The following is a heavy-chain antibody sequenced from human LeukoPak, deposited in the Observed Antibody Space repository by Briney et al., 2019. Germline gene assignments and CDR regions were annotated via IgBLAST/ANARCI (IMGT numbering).Heavy chain of an antibody. Sequence: GGSLRLSCAASGFTFSSYSMNWVRQAPGKGLEWVSSISSSSSYIYYADSVKGRFTISRDNAKNSLYLQMNSLRAEDTAVYYCARVRNVGSSWYKPYYYYGMDVWGQGTTVTVSS. D-gene: IGHD6-13*01. V-gene: IGHV3-21*01. CDR3: ARVRNVGSSWYKPYYYYGMDV. J-gene: IGHJ6*02. CDR1: GFTFSSYS. CDR2: ISSSSSYI.